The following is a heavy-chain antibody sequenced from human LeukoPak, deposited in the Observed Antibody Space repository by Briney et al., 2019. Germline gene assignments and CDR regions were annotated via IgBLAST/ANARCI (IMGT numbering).Heavy chain of an antibody. Sequence: PGGSLRLSCAASGFTFGDYAMSWFRRAPGKGLEWVGFIRSKAYGGTTEYAASVKGRFTISRDDSKSIAYLQMNSLKTEDTAVYYCTRGAAAGESSGYWGQGTLVTVSS. D-gene: IGHD6-13*01. CDR1: GFTFGDYA. CDR2: IRSKAYGGTT. V-gene: IGHV3-49*03. CDR3: TRGAAAGESSGY. J-gene: IGHJ4*02.